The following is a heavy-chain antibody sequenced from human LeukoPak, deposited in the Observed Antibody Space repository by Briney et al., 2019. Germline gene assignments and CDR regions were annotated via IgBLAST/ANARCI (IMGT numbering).Heavy chain of an antibody. CDR3: ARGTVPYYYYYGMDV. CDR2: IYYSGST. Sequence: SETLSHTCTVSGGSISSYYWSWIRQPPGKGLEWIGYIYYSGSTNYNPSLKSRVTISVDTSKNQFSLKLSSVTAADTAVYYCARGTVPYYYYYGMDVWGQGTTVTVSS. CDR1: GGSISSYY. D-gene: IGHD4-17*01. J-gene: IGHJ6*02. V-gene: IGHV4-59*01.